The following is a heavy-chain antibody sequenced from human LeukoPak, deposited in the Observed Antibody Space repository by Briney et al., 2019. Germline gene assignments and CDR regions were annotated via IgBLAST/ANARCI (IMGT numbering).Heavy chain of an antibody. CDR2: INHSGST. V-gene: IGHV4-34*01. CDR1: GVSFSGYY. J-gene: IGHJ4*02. CDR3: ARAYNRAAYFDY. Sequence: SETLSLTCAVYGVSFSGYYSSWIRQPPGKGLEWIGEINHSGSTNYNPSLKSRVTISVDTSKNQLSLKLSSVTAADTAMYYCARAYNRAAYFDYWGQGTLVTVSS. D-gene: IGHD1-14*01.